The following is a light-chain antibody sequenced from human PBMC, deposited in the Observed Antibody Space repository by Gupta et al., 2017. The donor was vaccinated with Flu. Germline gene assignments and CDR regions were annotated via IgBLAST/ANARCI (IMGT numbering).Light chain of an antibody. CDR2: KAS. J-gene: IGKJ5*01. V-gene: IGKV1-5*03. CDR3: QQNNSYPIT. CDR1: QSISSW. Sequence: IQMTQSPSTLSASVGDRVTITCRASQSISSWLAWYHQKPGKAPKLLIYKASSLKSGVPSRFSGSGSGTEFTLTISSLQPDDFATYYCQQNNSYPITFGQGTRLEIK.